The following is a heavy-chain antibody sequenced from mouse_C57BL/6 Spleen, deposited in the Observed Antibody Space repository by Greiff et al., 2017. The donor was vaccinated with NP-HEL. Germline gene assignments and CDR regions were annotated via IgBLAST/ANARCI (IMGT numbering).Heavy chain of an antibody. D-gene: IGHD4-1*01. Sequence: EVQLQQSGPELVKPGASVKISCKASGYTFTDYYMNWVKQSHGKSLEWIGDINPNNGGTSYNQKFKGKATLTVDKSSSTAYMELRSLTSEDSAVYYCARGANWDVGFDYWGQGTTLTVSS. J-gene: IGHJ2*01. CDR3: ARGANWDVGFDY. CDR2: INPNNGGT. V-gene: IGHV1-26*01. CDR1: GYTFTDYY.